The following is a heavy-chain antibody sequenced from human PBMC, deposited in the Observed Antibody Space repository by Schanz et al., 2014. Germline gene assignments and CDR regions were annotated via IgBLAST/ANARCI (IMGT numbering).Heavy chain of an antibody. CDR1: GGSISSGSYY. V-gene: IGHV4-61*02. Sequence: QVQLQESGPGLVKPSQTLSLTCSVSGGSISSGSYYWNWIRQPAGKGLEGIGRVYTSGSTNYNPSLKSRVTISRDTPKNQVSLNLRSVAAADTAVYYCARDRGHGDLPGDIWGQGTMVTVSS. J-gene: IGHJ3*02. CDR2: VYTSGST. D-gene: IGHD4-17*01. CDR3: ARDRGHGDLPGDI.